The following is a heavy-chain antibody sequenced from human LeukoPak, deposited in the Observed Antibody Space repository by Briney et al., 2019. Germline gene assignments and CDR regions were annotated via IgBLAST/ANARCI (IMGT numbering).Heavy chain of an antibody. CDR3: AREMVATASYYYYYYYMDV. Sequence: GGSLRLSCAASGFTFSSYAMSWVRQAPGKGLEWVSAISGSGGSTYYADSVKGRFTISRDNSKNSVYLQMNSLRAEDTAVYYCAREMVATASYYYYYYYMDVWGKGTAVTVSS. CDR1: GFTFSSYA. CDR2: ISGSGGST. D-gene: IGHD2-15*01. V-gene: IGHV3-23*01. J-gene: IGHJ6*03.